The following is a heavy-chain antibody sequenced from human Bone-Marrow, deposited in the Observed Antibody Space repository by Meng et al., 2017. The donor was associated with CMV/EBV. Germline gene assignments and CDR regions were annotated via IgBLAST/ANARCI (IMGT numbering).Heavy chain of an antibody. Sequence: SEPLSLTCAVYGGSFSGYYWSWIRQPPGKGLEWIGEINHSGSTNCNPSLKSRVTISVDTSKNQFSLKLSSVTAADTAVYYCASRGHITMVRGVITYHDYWGQGTLVTVSS. J-gene: IGHJ4*02. CDR2: INHSGST. CDR3: ASRGHITMVRGVITYHDY. V-gene: IGHV4-34*01. D-gene: IGHD3-10*01. CDR1: GGSFSGYY.